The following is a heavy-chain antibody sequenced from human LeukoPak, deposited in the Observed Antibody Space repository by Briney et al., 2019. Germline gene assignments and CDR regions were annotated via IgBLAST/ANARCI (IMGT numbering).Heavy chain of an antibody. CDR1: GYSFTSYW. J-gene: IGHJ6*02. CDR2: FYPGDSDT. D-gene: IGHD5-24*01. Sequence: GASLKISCKGSGYSFTSYWIGWVRQMPGKGLEWMGIFYPGDSDTRYSPSFQGQVTISADKSISTAYLQWSSLKASDTAMYYCARHVWEMATTIVGYYYYGMDVWGQGTTVTVSS. V-gene: IGHV5-51*01. CDR3: ARHVWEMATTIVGYYYYGMDV.